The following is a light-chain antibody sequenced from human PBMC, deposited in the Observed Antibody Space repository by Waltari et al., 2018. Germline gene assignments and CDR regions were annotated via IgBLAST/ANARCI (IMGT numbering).Light chain of an antibody. Sequence: QSALTQPASVSGSPGQSITISCTGTNSDIGYYNYVSWYQQYPGKAPKLMIFDVTRWPSGGSHRFSGSKSGNTVSLTISGLQAEDEADYCCAAYTSTNTVIFGGGTKVTVL. V-gene: IGLV2-14*01. CDR1: NSDIGYYNY. J-gene: IGLJ2*01. CDR2: DVT. CDR3: AAYTSTNTVI.